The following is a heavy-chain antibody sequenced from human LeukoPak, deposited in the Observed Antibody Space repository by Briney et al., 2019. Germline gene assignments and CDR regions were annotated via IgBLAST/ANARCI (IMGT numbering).Heavy chain of an antibody. CDR3: ARVGNIIVGATGREVWFDP. CDR2: IYYSGST. D-gene: IGHD1-26*01. V-gene: IGHV4-59*01. CDR1: GGSISSYY. Sequence: PSETLSLTCTVSGGSISSYYWSWIRQPPGKGLEWIGYIYYSGSTNYNPSLKSRVTISVDTSKNQFSLKLSSVTAADTAVYYCARVGNIIVGATGREVWFDPWGQGTLVTVSS. J-gene: IGHJ5*02.